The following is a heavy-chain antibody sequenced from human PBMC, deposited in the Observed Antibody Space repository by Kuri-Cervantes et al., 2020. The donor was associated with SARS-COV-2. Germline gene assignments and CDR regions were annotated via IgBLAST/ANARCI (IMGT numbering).Heavy chain of an antibody. CDR1: GFTVSSNY. CDR2: IYSGGST. D-gene: IGHD5-24*01. V-gene: IGHV3-66*01. Sequence: GGSLRLSCAASGFTVSSNYMSWVRQAPGKGLEWVSVIYSGGSTYYADSVKGRFTISRDNSKNTLYLQMNSLRAEDTAVYYCARGERWLDKRMDVWGQGTTVTVSS. CDR3: ARGERWLDKRMDV. J-gene: IGHJ6*02.